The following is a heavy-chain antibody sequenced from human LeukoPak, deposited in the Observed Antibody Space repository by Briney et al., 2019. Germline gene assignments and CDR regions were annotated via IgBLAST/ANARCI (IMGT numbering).Heavy chain of an antibody. CDR1: GGSFSGYY. J-gene: IGHJ6*02. CDR2: INHSGST. D-gene: IGHD3-3*01. CDR3: ARGITIFGVVIFHYYGMDV. Sequence: SETLSLTCAVYGGSFSGYYWSWIRQPPGKGLEWIVEINHSGSTNYNPSLKSRVTISVDTSKNQFSLKLSSVTAADTAVYYCARGITIFGVVIFHYYGMDVWGQGTTVTVSS. V-gene: IGHV4-34*01.